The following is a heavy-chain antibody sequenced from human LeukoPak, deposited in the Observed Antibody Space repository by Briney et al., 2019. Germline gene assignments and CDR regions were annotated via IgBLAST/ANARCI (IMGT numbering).Heavy chain of an antibody. D-gene: IGHD7-27*01. CDR2: IYYSGST. CDR3: ASGAILGAFDI. Sequence: SETLSPTCTVSGGSISGYYYNWIRQPPGKGLEWIGYIYYSGSTNYNPSLKSRVTISLDTSKNQFSLKLSSVTTADTAVYYCASGAILGAFDIWGQGTMVTVSS. CDR1: GGSISGYY. V-gene: IGHV4-59*01. J-gene: IGHJ3*02.